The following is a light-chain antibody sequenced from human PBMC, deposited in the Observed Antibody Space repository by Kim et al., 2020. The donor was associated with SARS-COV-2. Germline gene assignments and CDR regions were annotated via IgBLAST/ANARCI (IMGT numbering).Light chain of an antibody. CDR1: SSDVGGYNY. Sequence: QSALTQPASVSGSTGQSITISCTGTSSDVGGYNYVSWYQQHPGKAPKLMIYDVSKRPSGVSNRFSGSKSGNTASLTISGLQAEDEADYYCSSYTSSSTPYVFGTGTKVTVL. J-gene: IGLJ1*01. V-gene: IGLV2-14*01. CDR2: DVS. CDR3: SSYTSSSTPYV.